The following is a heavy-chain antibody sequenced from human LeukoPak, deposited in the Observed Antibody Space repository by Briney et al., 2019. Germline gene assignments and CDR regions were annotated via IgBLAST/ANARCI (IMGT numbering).Heavy chain of an antibody. J-gene: IGHJ6*02. CDR2: INHSGST. CDR1: GGSISSGDYY. V-gene: IGHV4-30-4*01. Sequence: SQTLSLTCTVSGGSISSGDYYWSWIRQPPGKGLEWIGEINHSGSTNYNPSLKSRVTISVDTSKNQFSLKLSSVTAADTAVYYCASGYNYYYGMDVWGQGTTVTVSS. CDR3: ASGYNYYYGMDV.